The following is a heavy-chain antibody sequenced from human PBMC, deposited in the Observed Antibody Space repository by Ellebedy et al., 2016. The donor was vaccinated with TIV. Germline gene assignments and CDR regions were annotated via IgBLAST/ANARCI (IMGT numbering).Heavy chain of an antibody. V-gene: IGHV4-39*07. CDR3: ARSRVGSSWWGPGSNWFDP. CDR2: IYYSGST. CDR1: GGSISSSSYY. Sequence: MPPETLSLTCTVSGGSISSSSYYWGWIRQPPGKGLEWIGSIYYSGSTYYNPSLKSRVTISVDTSKNQFSLNLSAVTAADTAVYYCARSRVGSSWWGPGSNWFDPWGQGTLVTVSS. D-gene: IGHD6-13*01. J-gene: IGHJ5*02.